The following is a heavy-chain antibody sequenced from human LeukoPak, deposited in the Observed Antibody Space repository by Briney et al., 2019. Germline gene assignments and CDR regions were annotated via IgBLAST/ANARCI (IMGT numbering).Heavy chain of an antibody. CDR2: IYYSGST. CDR3: ARVGNYYDSSGYYDY. J-gene: IGHJ4*02. CDR1: GGSISSYY. V-gene: IGHV4-59*01. Sequence: SETLSLTCTVSGGSISSYYWSWIRQPPGKGLEWIGYIYYSGSTNYNPSLKSRVTISIDTSKNQFSLKLSSVTAADTAVYYCARVGNYYDSSGYYDYWGQGTLVTVSS. D-gene: IGHD3-22*01.